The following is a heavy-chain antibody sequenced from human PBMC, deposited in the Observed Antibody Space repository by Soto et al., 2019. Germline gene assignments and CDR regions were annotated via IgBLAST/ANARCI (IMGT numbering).Heavy chain of an antibody. V-gene: IGHV4-31*03. Sequence: PSETLSLTCTVSGGSISSGGYYWSWIRQHPGKGLEWIGYIYYSGSTYYNPSLKSRVTISVDTSKNQFSMKLSSVTAADTAVYYCARSNSWAQFYHYYGMDVWGQGTTVTVSS. D-gene: IGHD6-13*01. J-gene: IGHJ6*02. CDR3: ARSNSWAQFYHYYGMDV. CDR1: GGSISSGGYY. CDR2: IYYSGST.